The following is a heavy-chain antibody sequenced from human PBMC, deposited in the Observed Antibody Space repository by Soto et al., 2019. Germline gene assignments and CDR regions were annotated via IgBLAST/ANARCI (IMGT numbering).Heavy chain of an antibody. CDR2: IYYSGST. J-gene: IGHJ4*02. CDR3: ARVDGYNLDY. Sequence: PSETLSLTCTVSGGSISSSSYYWGWIRQPPGKGLEWIGSIYYSGSTYYNPSLKSRVTISVDTSKNQFSLKLSSVTAADTAVYYCARVDGYNLDYWGQGTLVTVSS. D-gene: IGHD5-12*01. CDR1: GGSISSSSYY. V-gene: IGHV4-39*07.